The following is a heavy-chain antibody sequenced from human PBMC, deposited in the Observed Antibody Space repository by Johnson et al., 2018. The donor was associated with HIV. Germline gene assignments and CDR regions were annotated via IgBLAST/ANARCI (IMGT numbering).Heavy chain of an antibody. CDR3: AKVINPSRVDTAMVTVLDAFDI. V-gene: IGHV3-20*04. J-gene: IGHJ3*02. CDR1: GFTFDDYG. Sequence: VQLVESGGGVVRPGGSLRLSCAASGFTFDDYGMSWVRQAPGKGLEWVSNINWNGGSTGYADSVKGRFTISRDNGKNSLYLQMNSLRAEDTAVYYCAKVINPSRVDTAMVTVLDAFDIWGQGTMVTVSS. CDR2: INWNGGST. D-gene: IGHD5-18*01.